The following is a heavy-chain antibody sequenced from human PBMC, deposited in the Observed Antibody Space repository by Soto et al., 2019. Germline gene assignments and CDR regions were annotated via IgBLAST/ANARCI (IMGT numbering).Heavy chain of an antibody. CDR2: IYTSGST. J-gene: IGHJ6*02. CDR3: ARGGEYCSSTSCYTGGMDV. Sequence: QVQLQESGPGLVKPSETLSLTCTVSGGSISSYYWSWIRQPAGKGLEWIGRIYTSGSTNYNPSLKCRATMSVDTSKNQFSLKLSSVTAADTAVYYCARGGEYCSSTSCYTGGMDVWGQGTTVTVSS. CDR1: GGSISSYY. V-gene: IGHV4-4*07. D-gene: IGHD2-2*02.